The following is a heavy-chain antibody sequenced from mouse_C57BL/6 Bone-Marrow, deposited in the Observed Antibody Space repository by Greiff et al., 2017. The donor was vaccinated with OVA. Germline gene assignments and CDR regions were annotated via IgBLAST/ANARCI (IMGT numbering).Heavy chain of an antibody. Sequence: VQLVESGAELARPGASVKMSCKASGYTFTSYTMHWVKQRPGQGLAWIGYINPSSGYTKYNQKFKDKATLTADKSSSTAYMQLSSLTSADSAVYYCARLLRYPYWGQGTLVTVSA. J-gene: IGHJ3*01. CDR2: INPSSGYT. D-gene: IGHD1-1*01. CDR1: GYTFTSYT. V-gene: IGHV1-4*01. CDR3: ARLLRYPY.